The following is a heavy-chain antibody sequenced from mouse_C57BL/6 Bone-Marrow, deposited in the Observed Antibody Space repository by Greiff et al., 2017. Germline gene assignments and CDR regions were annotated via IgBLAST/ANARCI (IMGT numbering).Heavy chain of an antibody. V-gene: IGHV5-6*01. CDR1: GFTFSSYG. CDR3: AREDYYGSMFAY. D-gene: IGHD1-1*01. J-gene: IGHJ3*01. CDR2: ISSGGSYT. Sequence: EVMLVESGGDLVKPGGSLKLSCAASGFTFSSYGMSWVRQTPDKRLEWVATISSGGSYTYYPDSVKGRFTISRDNAKNTLYLQMSSLKSEDTAMYCCAREDYYGSMFAYWGQGTLVTVSA.